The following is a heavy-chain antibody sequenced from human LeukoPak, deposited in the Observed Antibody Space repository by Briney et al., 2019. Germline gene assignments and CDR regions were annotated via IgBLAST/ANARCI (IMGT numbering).Heavy chain of an antibody. D-gene: IGHD6-19*01. CDR1: GGSFSGYY. CDR2: INHSGST. V-gene: IGHV4-34*01. J-gene: IGHJ4*02. Sequence: SETLSLTCAVYGGSFSGYYWSWIRQPPRKGLEWIGEINHSGSTNYNPSLKSRVTISVDTSKNQFSLKLSSVTAADTAVYYCARFPLAVAGSFDYWGQGTLVTVSS. CDR3: ARFPLAVAGSFDY.